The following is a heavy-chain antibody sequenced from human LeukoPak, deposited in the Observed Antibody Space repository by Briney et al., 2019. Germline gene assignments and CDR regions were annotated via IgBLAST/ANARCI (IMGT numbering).Heavy chain of an antibody. J-gene: IGHJ4*02. D-gene: IGHD6-6*01. CDR2: IYSGGST. V-gene: IGHV3-53*01. CDR1: GFTVSSNY. CDR3: ARLSIAARPFDY. Sequence: GGSLRLSCSASGFTVSSNYMSWVRQAPGKGLEWVSVIYSGGSTYYADSVKGRFTISRDNSKNTLYLQMNSLRAEDTAVYYCARLSIAARPFDYWGQGTLVTVSS.